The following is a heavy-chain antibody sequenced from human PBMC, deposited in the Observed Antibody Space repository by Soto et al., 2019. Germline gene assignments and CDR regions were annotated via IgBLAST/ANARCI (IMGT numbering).Heavy chain of an antibody. D-gene: IGHD3-10*01. CDR3: AQGYGSASCPNNLPY. Sequence: DVKLLESGGNLVQPGGSLRLSCAASGFTFSSYAMTWVRQAPGKGLEWVSATSGSGDYTYYADFVKGRFTISRDNSKNTLYLQMNSLRAEDTALYYCAQGYGSASCPNNLPYWGQGTLVTVSS. CDR2: TSGSGDYT. CDR1: GFTFSSYA. V-gene: IGHV3-23*01. J-gene: IGHJ4*02.